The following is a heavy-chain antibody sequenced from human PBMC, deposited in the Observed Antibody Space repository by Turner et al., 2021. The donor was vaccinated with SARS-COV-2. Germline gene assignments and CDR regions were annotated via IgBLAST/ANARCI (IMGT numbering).Heavy chain of an antibody. D-gene: IGHD2-2*01. J-gene: IGHJ6*03. CDR3: ERSGYCSSSSCYGYYYYMDV. CDR2: ISSSSSYI. CDR1: GFTFSSYS. V-gene: IGHV3-21*01. Sequence: EVQLVESGGGLVKPGGSLRLSCAASGFTFSSYSMNWVRQAPGKGLEWVSSISSSSSYIYYADSVKGRFTISRDNAKNSLYLQMNSMRAEDTAVYYCERSGYCSSSSCYGYYYYMDVWGKGTTVTVSS.